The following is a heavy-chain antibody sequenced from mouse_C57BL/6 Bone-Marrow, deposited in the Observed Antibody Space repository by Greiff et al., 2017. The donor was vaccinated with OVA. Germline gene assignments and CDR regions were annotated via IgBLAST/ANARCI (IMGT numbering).Heavy chain of an antibody. J-gene: IGHJ2*01. D-gene: IGHD1-1*01. CDR1: GYTFTSYW. V-gene: IGHV1-64*01. CDR2: IHPNSGST. CDR3: ARDYYGRYFDY. Sequence: QVQLQQPGAELVKPGASVKLSCKASGYTFTSYWMHWVKQRPGQGLEWIGMIHPNSGSTNYNEKFKSKATLTVDKSSSTAYMQLSSLTSEDSAVYYCARDYYGRYFDYWGQGTTLTVSS.